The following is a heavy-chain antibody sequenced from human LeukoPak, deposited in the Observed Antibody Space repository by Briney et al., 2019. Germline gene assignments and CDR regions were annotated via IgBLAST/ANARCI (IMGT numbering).Heavy chain of an antibody. CDR2: ISGSGGST. V-gene: IGHV3-23*01. D-gene: IGHD3-22*01. Sequence: GGSLRLSCAASGFTFSSYAMSWVRQAPGKGLEWVSAISGSGGSTYYADSVKGRFTISRDNSKNTLYLQMNSLRAEDTAVYYCARVEDGSGNYYGRGIHYHYYYMDVWGKGTTVTVSS. J-gene: IGHJ6*03. CDR3: ARVEDGSGNYYGRGIHYHYYYMDV. CDR1: GFTFSSYA.